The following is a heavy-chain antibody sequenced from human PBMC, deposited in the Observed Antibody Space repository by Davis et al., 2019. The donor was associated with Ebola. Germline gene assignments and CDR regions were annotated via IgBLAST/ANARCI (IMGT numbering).Heavy chain of an antibody. CDR3: AHIGLSCSSTNCYTREYFQH. CDR2: IYWDDDK. D-gene: IGHD2-2*02. V-gene: IGHV2-5*02. CDR1: GFSLSSSGVG. J-gene: IGHJ1*01. Sequence: SGPTLVKPTQTLTLTCTFSGFSLSSSGVGVGWIRQPPGKALEWLALIYWDDDKRYSPSLKSRLTITKDTSKNQVVLTMTNMDPVDTATYYCAHIGLSCSSTNCYTREYFQHWGQGTLVTVSS.